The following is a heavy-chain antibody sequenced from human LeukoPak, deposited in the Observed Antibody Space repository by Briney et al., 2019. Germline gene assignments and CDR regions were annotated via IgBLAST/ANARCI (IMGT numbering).Heavy chain of an antibody. Sequence: PGRSLRLSCAASGFTFDDYAMHWVRQAPGKGLEWVSGISWNSGSIGYADSVKGRFTISRDNAKNSLYLQMNSLRVEDTALYYCAKDNSDYDSSGPLDYWGQGTLVTVSS. CDR1: GFTFDDYA. CDR3: AKDNSDYDSSGPLDY. J-gene: IGHJ4*02. CDR2: ISWNSGSI. D-gene: IGHD3-22*01. V-gene: IGHV3-9*01.